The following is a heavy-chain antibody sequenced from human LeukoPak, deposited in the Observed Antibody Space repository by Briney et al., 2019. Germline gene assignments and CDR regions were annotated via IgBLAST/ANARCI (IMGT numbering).Heavy chain of an antibody. Sequence: GGSLRLSCGASGSTFSNYGMLWGRQAPGKGLEWGAFIRYDGNNKLYADSMKGRVTISRDNSKNTLYLHINSLRAEDTAVYYCGRAAAVTGAFRDNWFDPWGQGTLVTVSS. V-gene: IGHV3-30*02. D-gene: IGHD6-19*01. CDR3: GRAAAVTGAFRDNWFDP. J-gene: IGHJ5*02. CDR1: GSTFSNYG. CDR2: IRYDGNNK.